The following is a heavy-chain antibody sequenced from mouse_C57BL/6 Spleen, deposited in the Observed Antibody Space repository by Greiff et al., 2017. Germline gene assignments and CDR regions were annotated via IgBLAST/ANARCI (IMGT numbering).Heavy chain of an antibody. CDR1: GYTFTSYW. CDR2: INPSNGGT. CDR3: ARGLWKILRYYYAMDY. D-gene: IGHD2-4*01. J-gene: IGHJ4*01. V-gene: IGHV1-53*01. Sequence: VQLQQPGTELVKPGASVKLSCKASGYTFTSYWMHWVKQRPGQGLEWIGNINPSNGGTNYNEKFKSKATLTVDKSSSTAYMQLSSLTSDDSAVYYCARGLWKILRYYYAMDYWGQGTSVTVSS.